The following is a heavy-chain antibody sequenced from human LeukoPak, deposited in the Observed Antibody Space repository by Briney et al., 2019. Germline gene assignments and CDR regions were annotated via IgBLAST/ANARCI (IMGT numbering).Heavy chain of an antibody. CDR2: FGTRSTSI. CDR3: ARGDHGDYE. Sequence: GGSLRLSCTASGFTFSGYSMNWIRQAPGKGLEWVSSFGTRSTSIYHAGSVKGRFAISRDNAKNSLYLQMNSLRAEDTAVYYCARGDHGDYEWGQGTQVTVSS. D-gene: IGHD4-17*01. J-gene: IGHJ4*02. V-gene: IGHV3-21*01. CDR1: GFTFSGYS.